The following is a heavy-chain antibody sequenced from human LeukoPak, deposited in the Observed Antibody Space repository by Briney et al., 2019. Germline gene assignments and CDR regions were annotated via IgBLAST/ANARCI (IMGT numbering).Heavy chain of an antibody. Sequence: GRSLRLSCAASGFTFSSYAMHWVRQAPGKGLEWVSAISGSGGSTYYADSVQGRFTVSRDNAKNTLYLQMNSLRAEDTAVYYCAKVRDSGWTSDYWGQGTLVTVSS. J-gene: IGHJ4*02. CDR2: ISGSGGST. D-gene: IGHD6-19*01. CDR1: GFTFSSYA. V-gene: IGHV3-23*01. CDR3: AKVRDSGWTSDY.